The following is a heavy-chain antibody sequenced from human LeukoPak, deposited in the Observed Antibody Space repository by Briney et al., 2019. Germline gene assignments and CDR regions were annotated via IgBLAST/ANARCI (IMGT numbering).Heavy chain of an antibody. CDR3: AKDLKVAATTIPNNYFDY. CDR1: GFTFSSYA. CDR2: ISGSGGST. D-gene: IGHD2-15*01. Sequence: GGSLRLSXAASGFTFSSYAMSWVRQAPGKGLEWVSAISGSGGSTYYADSVKGRFTISRDNSKNTLYLQMNSLRAEDTAVYYCAKDLKVAATTIPNNYFDYWGQGTLVTVSS. J-gene: IGHJ4*02. V-gene: IGHV3-23*01.